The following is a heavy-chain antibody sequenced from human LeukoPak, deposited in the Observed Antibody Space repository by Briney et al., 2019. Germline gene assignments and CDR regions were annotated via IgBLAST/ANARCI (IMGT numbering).Heavy chain of an antibody. CDR2: IYYSGST. D-gene: IGHD3-22*01. J-gene: IGHJ4*02. V-gene: IGHV4-59*01. CDR3: ASHDSSGYYDY. Sequence: PSETLSLTCTVSGGSISSYYWSWIRQPPGKGLEWIGYIYYSGSTNYNPSLKSRVTISVDTSKNQSSLKLSSVTAADTAVYYCASHDSSGYYDYWGQGTLVTVSS. CDR1: GGSISSYY.